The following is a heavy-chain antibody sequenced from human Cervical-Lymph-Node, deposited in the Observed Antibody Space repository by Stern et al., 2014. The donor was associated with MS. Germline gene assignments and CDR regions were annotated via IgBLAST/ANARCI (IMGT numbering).Heavy chain of an antibody. J-gene: IGHJ4*02. CDR3: ARDWTGIAVAGTGC. V-gene: IGHV7-4-1*02. Sequence: QMQLVESGSELKKPGASVKVSCKASGYTFTSYAMNWVRQAPGQGLEWMGWINTNTGDPTYAQGFTGRFVFSLDTSVSTAYLQISSLKAEDTAVYYCARDWTGIAVAGTGCWGQGTLVTVSS. CDR2: INTNTGDP. D-gene: IGHD6-19*01. CDR1: GYTFTSYA.